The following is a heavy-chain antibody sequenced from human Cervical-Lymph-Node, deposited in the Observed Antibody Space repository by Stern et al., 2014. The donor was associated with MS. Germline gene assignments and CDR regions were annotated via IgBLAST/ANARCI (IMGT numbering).Heavy chain of an antibody. V-gene: IGHV2-5*02. CDR3: AHRVAYSSNWDTGWFDT. CDR1: GFSLSTSGVG. J-gene: IGHJ5*02. Sequence: QVTLRESGPPRVKPTQTLTLTCTFSGFSLSTSGVGVGWLRQSPGKALAGVARFYWDDDKRYSPSLKSRLTITKDTSKNQVVLTMTNMDPVDTATYFCAHRVAYSSNWDTGWFDTWGQGALVTVSS. CDR2: FYWDDDK. D-gene: IGHD1/OR15-1a*01.